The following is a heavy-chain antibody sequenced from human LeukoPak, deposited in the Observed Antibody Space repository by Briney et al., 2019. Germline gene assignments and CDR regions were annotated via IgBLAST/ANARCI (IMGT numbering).Heavy chain of an antibody. D-gene: IGHD6-19*01. CDR3: ARDLRYTSGWKWLDP. CDR1: GGSISSDGYY. J-gene: IGHJ5*02. CDR2: IYNSGNT. Sequence: SQTLSLTCTVSGGSISSDGYYWSWIRQYPGKGLEWIGYIYNSGNTYYNPSLKSRVTMSVDTSKNQFSLKLSSVTAADTAVYYCARDLRYTSGWKWLDPWGQGTLVTVSS. V-gene: IGHV4-31*03.